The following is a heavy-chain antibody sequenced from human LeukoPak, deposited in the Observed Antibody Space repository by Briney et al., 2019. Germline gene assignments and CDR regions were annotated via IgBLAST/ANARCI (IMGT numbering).Heavy chain of an antibody. CDR1: GFTFSSYA. J-gene: IGHJ4*02. CDR3: AKSAYYDFWSGYRHYFDY. D-gene: IGHD3-3*01. Sequence: GASLRLSCAASGFTFSSYAMSWVRQAPGKGLEWVSAISGSGGSTYYVDSVKGRFTISRDNSKNTLYLQMNSLRAEDTAVYYCAKSAYYDFWSGYRHYFDYWGQGTLVTVSS. CDR2: ISGSGGST. V-gene: IGHV3-23*01.